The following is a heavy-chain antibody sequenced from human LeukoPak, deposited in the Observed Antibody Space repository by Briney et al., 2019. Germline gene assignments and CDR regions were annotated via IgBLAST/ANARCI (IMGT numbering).Heavy chain of an antibody. CDR3: AKELYGYYDSSGYYY. CDR2: ISGSGGST. D-gene: IGHD3-22*01. CDR1: GFTFSSYA. J-gene: IGHJ4*02. Sequence: HSGGSLRLSCAASGFTFSSYAMSWVRQAPGKGLEWVSAISGSGGSTYYADSVKGRFTTSRDNSKNTLYLQMNSLRAEDTAVYYCAKELYGYYDSSGYYYWGQGTLVTVSS. V-gene: IGHV3-23*01.